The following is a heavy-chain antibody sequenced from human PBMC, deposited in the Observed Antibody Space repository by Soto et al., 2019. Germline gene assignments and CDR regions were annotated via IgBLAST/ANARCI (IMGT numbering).Heavy chain of an antibody. CDR2: IHHSGNT. V-gene: IGHV4-4*02. CDR3: VNNAYYCLEF. Sequence: QVQLQESGPGLVKPWGTLSLTCDVSGDSVSSGDWWSWVRQSPGKGLEWIGEIHHSGNTNYNPSLKSRVTISVDKSKNQFSLEVYSVTAADSAVYYCVNNAYYCLEFWGQGILLTVSS. CDR1: GDSVSSGDW. J-gene: IGHJ4*02. D-gene: IGHD3-16*01.